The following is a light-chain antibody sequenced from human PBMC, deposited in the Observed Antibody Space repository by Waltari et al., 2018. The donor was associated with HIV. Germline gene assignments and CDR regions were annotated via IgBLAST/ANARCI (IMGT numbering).Light chain of an antibody. J-gene: IGLJ2*01. CDR2: YDS. Sequence: SYVLTQSPSVPVAPGKTARITCWGNNIGSKSVHWSKQKPGQAPVLVIYYDSDRPSGIPERFSGSNSGNTATLTISRVEAGDEADYYCQVWDSSSGVVFGGGTRLTVL. CDR3: QVWDSSSGVV. CDR1: NIGSKS. V-gene: IGLV3-21*04.